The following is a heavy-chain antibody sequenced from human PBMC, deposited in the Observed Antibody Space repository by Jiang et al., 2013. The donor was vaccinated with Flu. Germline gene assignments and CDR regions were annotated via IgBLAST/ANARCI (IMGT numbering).Heavy chain of an antibody. CDR1: GGSISSSNW. D-gene: IGHD3-3*01. CDR3: ARAIPPSGVVIPYYYYGMDV. Sequence: GSGLVKPSGTLSLTCAVSGGSISSSNWWSWVRQPPGKGLEWIGEIYHSGSTNYNPSLKSRVTISVDKSKNQFSLKLSSVTAADTAVYYCARAIPPSGVVIPYYYYGMDVWGKGTTVTVSS. CDR2: IYHSGST. J-gene: IGHJ6*04. V-gene: IGHV4-4*02.